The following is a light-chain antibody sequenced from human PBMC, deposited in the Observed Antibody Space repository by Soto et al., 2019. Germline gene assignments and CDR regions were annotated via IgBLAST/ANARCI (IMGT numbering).Light chain of an antibody. Sequence: QSALTQPPSVSAAPGQKVSISCSGSSSNIGNNFVSWFQHLPGTAPKLLIHDNNNRPSGIPDRFSGSKSGTSATLDVTGLQTGDEADYYCGTWDSSLSAVVFGGGTKVTVL. J-gene: IGLJ2*01. V-gene: IGLV1-51*01. CDR2: DNN. CDR1: SSNIGNNF. CDR3: GTWDSSLSAVV.